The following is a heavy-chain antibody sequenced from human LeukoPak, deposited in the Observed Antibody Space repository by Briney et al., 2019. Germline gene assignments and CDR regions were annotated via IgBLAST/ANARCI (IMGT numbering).Heavy chain of an antibody. CDR1: GGSFSGYY. Sequence: SETLSLTCAVYGGSFSGYYWSWIRQPPGKGLEWIGEINHSGSTYYNPSLKSRVTISVDRSKNQFSLKLSSVTAADTAVYYCARVKVITIFGVVAHYGMDVWGQGTTVTVSS. J-gene: IGHJ6*02. V-gene: IGHV4-34*01. CDR3: ARVKVITIFGVVAHYGMDV. D-gene: IGHD3-3*01. CDR2: INHSGST.